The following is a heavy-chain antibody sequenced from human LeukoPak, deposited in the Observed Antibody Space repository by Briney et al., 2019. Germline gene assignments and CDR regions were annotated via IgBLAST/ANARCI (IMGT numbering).Heavy chain of an antibody. D-gene: IGHD3-9*01. CDR1: GFTFRSYG. V-gene: IGHV4-59*01. J-gene: IGHJ4*02. Sequence: GSLRLSCVASGFTFRSYGMSWVRQAPGKGLEWIGYIYYSGSTNYNPSLKSRVTISVDTSKNQFSLKLSSVTAADTAAYYCARLRYDILTGPTPYYFDYWGQGTLVTVSS. CDR2: IYYSGST. CDR3: ARLRYDILTGPTPYYFDY.